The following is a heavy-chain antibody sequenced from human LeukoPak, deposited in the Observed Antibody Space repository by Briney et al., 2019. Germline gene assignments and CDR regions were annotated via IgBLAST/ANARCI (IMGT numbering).Heavy chain of an antibody. CDR3: ARESLSGDYYGMDV. J-gene: IGHJ6*02. CDR2: IYYSGST. V-gene: IGHV4-59*01. D-gene: IGHD2/OR15-2a*01. CDR1: GGSISSYH. Sequence: SETLSLTCAVSGGSISSYHWSWIRQPPGKGLEWRGYIYYSGSTNYNPSLKSRVTISIDTSKNQFSLKLSSVTAADTAVYYCARESLSGDYYGMDVWGQGTTVTVSS.